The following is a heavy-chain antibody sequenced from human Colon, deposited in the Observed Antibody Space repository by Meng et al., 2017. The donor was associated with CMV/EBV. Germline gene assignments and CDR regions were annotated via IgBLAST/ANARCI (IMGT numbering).Heavy chain of an antibody. CDR2: VSYDGNNE. D-gene: IGHD3-3*01. Sequence: GESLKISCAASGFTFSRHAIHWVRQAPGKGLEWVAVVSYDGNNEHYADSVKGRFTISRDNSKNTQYLQMNNLRVEDTAVYHCARDSLGGDDFWSGADYWGRGTLVTVSS. CDR3: ARDSLGGDDFWSGADY. CDR1: GFTFSRHA. V-gene: IGHV3-30-3*01. J-gene: IGHJ4*02.